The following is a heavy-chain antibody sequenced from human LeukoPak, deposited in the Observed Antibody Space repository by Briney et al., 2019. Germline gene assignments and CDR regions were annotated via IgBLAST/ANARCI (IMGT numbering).Heavy chain of an antibody. CDR1: GFTFNSFA. Sequence: GGSLRLSCAASGFTFNSFAMSWVRQAPGKGLEWVSAFSGSGGSTYYADSVKGRFSISRDNSKNTLYLQMNSLRAEDTAAYYCARVRFDDYGGTGNFDYWGQGTLVTVSS. J-gene: IGHJ4*02. CDR3: ARVRFDDYGGTGNFDY. CDR2: FSGSGGST. V-gene: IGHV3-23*01. D-gene: IGHD4-23*01.